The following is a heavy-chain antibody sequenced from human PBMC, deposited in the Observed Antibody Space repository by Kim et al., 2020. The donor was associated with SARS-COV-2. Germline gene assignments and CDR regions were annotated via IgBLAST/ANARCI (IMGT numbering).Heavy chain of an antibody. CDR2: IYPGDSDT. J-gene: IGHJ6*02. V-gene: IGHV5-51*01. D-gene: IGHD6-13*01. Sequence: GESLKISCKGSGYSFTSYWIGWVRQMPGKGPEWMGIIYPGDSDTRYSPSFQGQVTISADKSISTAYLQWSSLKASDTAMYYCARRGPNRHSSSPLDVWGQGTTVTVSS. CDR3: ARRGPNRHSSSPLDV. CDR1: GYSFTSYW.